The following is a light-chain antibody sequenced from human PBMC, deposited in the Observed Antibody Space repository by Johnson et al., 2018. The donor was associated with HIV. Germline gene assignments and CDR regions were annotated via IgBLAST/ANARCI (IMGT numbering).Light chain of an antibody. J-gene: IGLJ1*01. CDR2: DND. Sequence: QPVLTQPPSVSAAPGQKVTISCSGSSSNIGSNYVSWYQQLPGTAPKLLIYDNDTRPSGISDRFSASKSGTSATLGITGLQTGDEADYYCGTWDSYLTAGVFGSGTKVTVL. V-gene: IGLV1-51*01. CDR1: SSNIGSNY. CDR3: GTWDSYLTAGV.